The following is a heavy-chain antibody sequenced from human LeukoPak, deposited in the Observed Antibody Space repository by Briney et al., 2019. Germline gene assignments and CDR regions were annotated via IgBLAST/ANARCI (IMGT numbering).Heavy chain of an antibody. CDR1: GGSISSGDYY. Sequence: SSQTLSLTCTVSGGSISSGDYYWSWIRQPPGKGLEWIGYIYYSGSTNYNPSLKSRVTISVDTSKNQFSLKLNSVTAADTAVYYCARDRSGYSSGWYHLGYWGQGTLVTVSS. V-gene: IGHV4-61*08. D-gene: IGHD6-19*01. CDR2: IYYSGST. CDR3: ARDRSGYSSGWYHLGY. J-gene: IGHJ4*02.